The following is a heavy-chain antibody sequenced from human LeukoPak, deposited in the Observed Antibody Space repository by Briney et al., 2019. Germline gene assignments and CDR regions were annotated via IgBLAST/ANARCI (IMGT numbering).Heavy chain of an antibody. CDR1: GFTFGSYS. CDR2: ISSSSSYI. J-gene: IGHJ3*02. V-gene: IGHV3-21*01. D-gene: IGHD3-3*01. Sequence: GGSLRLSCAASGFTFGSYSMNWVRQAPGKGLEWVSSISSSSSYIYYADSVKGRFTISRDNAKNSLYLQMNSLRAEDTAVYYCARGLRFLEWSVYDAFDIWGQGTMVTVSS. CDR3: ARGLRFLEWSVYDAFDI.